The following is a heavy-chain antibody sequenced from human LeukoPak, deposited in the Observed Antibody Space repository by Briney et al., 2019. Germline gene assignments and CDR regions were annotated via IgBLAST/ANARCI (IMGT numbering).Heavy chain of an antibody. D-gene: IGHD4-17*01. V-gene: IGHV4-34*01. Sequence: KPSETLSLTCAVYGGSFSGYYWSWIRQPPGKGLEWVGEINHSGSTNYNPSLKSRVTISVDTSKNQFSLKLSSVTAADTAVYYCARGLRRYDYGDSRWYYYYMDVWGRGTTVTVSS. CDR1: GGSFSGYY. J-gene: IGHJ6*03. CDR2: INHSGST. CDR3: ARGLRRYDYGDSRWYYYYMDV.